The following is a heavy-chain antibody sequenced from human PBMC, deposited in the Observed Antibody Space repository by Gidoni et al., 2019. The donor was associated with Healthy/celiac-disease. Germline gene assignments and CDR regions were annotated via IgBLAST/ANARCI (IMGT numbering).Heavy chain of an antibody. CDR2: IDPSDSYT. D-gene: IGHD2-2*01. V-gene: IGHV5-10-1*01. Sequence: EVQLVQSGAEVKKPGESLRISCKGSGYSFTSYWISWVRQMPGKGLEWMGRIDPSDSYTNYSPSFQGHVTISADKSISTAYLQWSSRKASDTAMYYCARQGCSSTSCYLWGQGTLVTVSS. J-gene: IGHJ4*02. CDR3: ARQGCSSTSCYL. CDR1: GYSFTSYW.